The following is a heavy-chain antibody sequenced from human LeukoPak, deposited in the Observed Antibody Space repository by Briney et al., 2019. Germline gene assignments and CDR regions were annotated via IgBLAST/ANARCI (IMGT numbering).Heavy chain of an antibody. D-gene: IGHD2-15*01. CDR3: ARGSTICSGGSCYSGSHLDY. J-gene: IGHJ4*02. CDR1: GGTFSSYA. CDR2: IIPIFGTA. Sequence: SVKVSCKASGGTFSSYAISWVRQAPGQGLEWMGGIIPIFGTANYAQKFQGRVTITADESTSTAYMELSSLSSEDTAVYYCARGSTICSGGSCYSGSHLDYWGQGTLVTVSS. V-gene: IGHV1-69*13.